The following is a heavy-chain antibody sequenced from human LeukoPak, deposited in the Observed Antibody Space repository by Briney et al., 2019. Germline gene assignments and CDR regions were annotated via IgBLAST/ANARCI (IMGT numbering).Heavy chain of an antibody. Sequence: PGGSQRLSCAGSGFPFSSYAMSWARQAPGKGLEWVSSISSSGGSAYYADSVKGRFTISRDNSKNTLNLQMNSLRAEDTAVYYCAKDWSTGDDTFDIWGQGTMVTVS. CDR1: GFPFSSYA. D-gene: IGHD7-27*01. J-gene: IGHJ3*02. CDR2: ISSSGGSA. V-gene: IGHV3-23*01. CDR3: AKDWSTGDDTFDI.